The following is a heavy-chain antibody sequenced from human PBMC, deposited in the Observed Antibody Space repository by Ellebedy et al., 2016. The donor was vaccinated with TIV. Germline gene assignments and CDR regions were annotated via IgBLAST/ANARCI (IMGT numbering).Heavy chain of an antibody. V-gene: IGHV5-51*01. Sequence: GESLKISCTGSGYSFATYWIGWVRQMPGKGLEWMGIIYPGESDTRYSSSFHGQVTMSADKSISIAYLQWSSLKASDNAMYYCARGSTAGGMDVWGQGTTVTVSS. D-gene: IGHD3-16*01. CDR3: ARGSTAGGMDV. CDR2: IYPGESDT. CDR1: GYSFATYW. J-gene: IGHJ6*02.